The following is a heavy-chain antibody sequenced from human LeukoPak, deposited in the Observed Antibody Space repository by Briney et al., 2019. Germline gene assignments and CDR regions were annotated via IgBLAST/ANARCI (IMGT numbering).Heavy chain of an antibody. J-gene: IGHJ4*02. V-gene: IGHV1-46*01. CDR2: INPSGGTT. Sequence: ASVKVSCKASGYTFTSYYMHWVRQAPGQGLEWMGIINPSGGTTSYAQKFQGRVTMTRDTSTSTVYMELRSLRSDDTAVYHCAREDYADYWGQGTLVTVSS. CDR1: GYTFTSYY. CDR3: AREDYADY.